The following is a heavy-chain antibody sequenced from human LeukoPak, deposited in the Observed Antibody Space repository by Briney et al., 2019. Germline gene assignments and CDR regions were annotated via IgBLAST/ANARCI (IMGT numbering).Heavy chain of an antibody. CDR2: IWYSGST. Sequence: PSDTLSLTCTVSGGSISSYCWSWIRQPPGKGLEWIGYIWYSGSTNYNPSLKSRVTISVDTSKNQFSLKLSSVTAADTALYYCARDLYGGYIDYWGQGTLVTVSS. CDR1: GGSISSYC. CDR3: ARDLYGGYIDY. J-gene: IGHJ4*02. V-gene: IGHV4-59*01. D-gene: IGHD2-15*01.